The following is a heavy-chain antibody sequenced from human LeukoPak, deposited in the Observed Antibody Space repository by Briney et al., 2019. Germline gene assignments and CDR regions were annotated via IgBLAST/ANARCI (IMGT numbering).Heavy chain of an antibody. CDR2: ISSDETNI. CDR3: AKDPYRVVFATGNYLDP. Sequence: GGSLTLSCATSGFTFSNYGMHWVRQAPGKGLEWVAVISSDETNIRYGDSVRGRFTVSRDNAKNTVYLQMNSLGADDTDVYYCAKDPYRVVFATGNYLDPWGQGTLVTVSS. CDR1: GFTFSNYG. D-gene: IGHD2-15*01. V-gene: IGHV3-30*18. J-gene: IGHJ5*02.